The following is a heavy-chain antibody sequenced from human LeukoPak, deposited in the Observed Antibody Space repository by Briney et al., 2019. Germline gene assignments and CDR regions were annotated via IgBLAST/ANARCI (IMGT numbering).Heavy chain of an antibody. Sequence: GSLSLSCAASGFTFSNSWLHWVRQAPGKGLVWVSRINERGSSTSYADSVKGRFTISRDNAKNTLYLQMNNLRADDTAVYYCAGGRLVATSKAVAIDYWGQGTLVTVSS. V-gene: IGHV3-74*01. D-gene: IGHD5-12*01. CDR2: INERGSST. J-gene: IGHJ4*02. CDR3: AGGRLVATSKAVAIDY. CDR1: GFTFSNSW.